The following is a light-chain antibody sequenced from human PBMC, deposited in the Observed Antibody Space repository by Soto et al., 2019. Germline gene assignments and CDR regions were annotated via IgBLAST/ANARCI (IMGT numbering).Light chain of an antibody. Sequence: EIVLTQSPATLSLSPWEIATLSGRAGQSVSSNLAWYQQKLGQAPRLLIYGASTRATGTPARFSGSGSGTEFTLTISSLQSEDFAVYYCQQYNNWPPSWTFGQGTKVDIK. CDR3: QQYNNWPPSWT. J-gene: IGKJ1*01. CDR1: QSVSSN. V-gene: IGKV3-15*01. CDR2: GAS.